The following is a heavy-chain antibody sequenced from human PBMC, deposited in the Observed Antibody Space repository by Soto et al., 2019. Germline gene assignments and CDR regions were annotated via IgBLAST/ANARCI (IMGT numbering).Heavy chain of an antibody. J-gene: IGHJ4*02. CDR2: IWYDGSNK. V-gene: IGHV3-33*01. CDR1: GFTFSSYG. CDR3: AREGDTAMVTNY. D-gene: IGHD5-18*01. Sequence: GGSLRLSCAASGFTFSSYGMHWVRQAPGKGLEWVAVIWYDGSNKYYADSVKGRFTISRDNSKNTLYLQMNSLRAEDTAVYYCAREGDTAMVTNYWGQGTLVTVSS.